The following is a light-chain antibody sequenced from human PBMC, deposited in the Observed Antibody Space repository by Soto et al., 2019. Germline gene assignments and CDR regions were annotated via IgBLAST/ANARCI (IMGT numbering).Light chain of an antibody. J-gene: IGKJ1*01. V-gene: IGKV1-5*01. CDR3: QQYNSYSWT. CDR1: QGISSW. Sequence: DIQMTQSPSSLSASVGDRVTITCRACQGISSWLAWYQQKPGKAPKLLIYDASSLESGVPSRFSGSGSGTEFTLTISSLQPDDFATYYCQQYNSYSWTFGQGTKVDIK. CDR2: DAS.